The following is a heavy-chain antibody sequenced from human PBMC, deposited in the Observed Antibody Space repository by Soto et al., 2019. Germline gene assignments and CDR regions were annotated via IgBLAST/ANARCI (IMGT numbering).Heavy chain of an antibody. CDR2: ISAYNGNT. Sequence: ASVKVSCKASGYTFTSYGISWVRRAPGQGLEWMGWISAYNGNTNYAQKLQGRVTMTTDTSTSTAYMELRSLRSDDTAVYYYAISHYDFSSSYFYYYAMDVWGQGTTVTVSS. CDR1: GYTFTSYG. V-gene: IGHV1-18*01. CDR3: AISHYDFSSSYFYYYAMDV. J-gene: IGHJ6*02. D-gene: IGHD3-3*01.